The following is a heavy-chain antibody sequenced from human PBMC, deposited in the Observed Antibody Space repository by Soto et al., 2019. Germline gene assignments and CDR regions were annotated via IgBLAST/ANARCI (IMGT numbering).Heavy chain of an antibody. D-gene: IGHD2-8*01. V-gene: IGHV1-69*01. J-gene: IGHJ6*02. Sequence: QVQLVQSGAEVKKPGSSVKVSCKASGGTFSSYAISWVRQAPGQGLEWMGGLIPIFGTANYAQKFLGRVTISEDESTGKACMELSSLRSEDTAVYYCASPGYCTNGVCYTNGMDVWGQGTTVTVSS. CDR2: LIPIFGTA. CDR1: GGTFSSYA. CDR3: ASPGYCTNGVCYTNGMDV.